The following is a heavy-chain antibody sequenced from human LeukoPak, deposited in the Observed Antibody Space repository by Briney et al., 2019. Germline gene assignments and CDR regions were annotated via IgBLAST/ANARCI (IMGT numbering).Heavy chain of an antibody. CDR1: GFTFSSYS. CDR2: ISSSSSYI. CDR3: ARAGYYYGSGSYLGY. D-gene: IGHD3-10*01. Sequence: GGSLRLSCAASGFTFSSYSMNWVRQAPGKGLEWVSSISSSSSYIYYADSVKGRFTISRDNAKNSLYLQMNSPRAEDTAVYYCARAGYYYGSGSYLGYWGQGTLVTVSS. V-gene: IGHV3-21*01. J-gene: IGHJ4*02.